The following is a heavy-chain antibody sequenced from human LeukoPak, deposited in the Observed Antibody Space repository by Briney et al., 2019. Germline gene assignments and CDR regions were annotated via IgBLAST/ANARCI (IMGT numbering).Heavy chain of an antibody. V-gene: IGHV1-18*01. Sequence: APVKVSCKASGYTFTSYIISWVRQAPGQGLEWMGWINAYNGNTDYAQRVQGRVTMTTDTSTSTAYMEVRSLRPDDTAVYYCARDRHIAAAVYYYYMDVWGRGTPVTVSS. J-gene: IGHJ6*03. D-gene: IGHD6-13*01. CDR1: GYTFTSYI. CDR3: ARDRHIAAAVYYYYMDV. CDR2: INAYNGNT.